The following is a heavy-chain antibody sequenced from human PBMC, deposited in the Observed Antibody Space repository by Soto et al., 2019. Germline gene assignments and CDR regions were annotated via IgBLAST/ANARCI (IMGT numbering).Heavy chain of an antibody. CDR1: GYSFTSYE. J-gene: IGHJ6*02. D-gene: IGHD6-13*01. Sequence: AKVSCKASGYSFTSYEINWVRQENGQGLEWMGWMNPNSGNTGYAQKFQGRVTMTRNTSISTAYMELSSLRSEDTAVYYCARRGYSSSWYYYYYYGMDVWGQGTTVTVS. CDR2: MNPNSGNT. CDR3: ARRGYSSSWYYYYYYGMDV. V-gene: IGHV1-8*01.